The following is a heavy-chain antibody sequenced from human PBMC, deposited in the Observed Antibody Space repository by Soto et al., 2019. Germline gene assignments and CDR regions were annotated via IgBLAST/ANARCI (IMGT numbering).Heavy chain of an antibody. CDR1: GGSISSGGYY. CDR3: AREHPRYYYGSGSPGIDY. V-gene: IGHV4-31*03. Sequence: NPSETLSLTCTVSGGSISSGGYYWSWIRQHPGKGLEWIGYIYYSGSTYYNPSLKSRVTISVDTSKNQFSLKLSSVTAADTAVYYCAREHPRYYYGSGSPGIDYWGQGTLVTVSS. CDR2: IYYSGST. D-gene: IGHD3-10*01. J-gene: IGHJ4*02.